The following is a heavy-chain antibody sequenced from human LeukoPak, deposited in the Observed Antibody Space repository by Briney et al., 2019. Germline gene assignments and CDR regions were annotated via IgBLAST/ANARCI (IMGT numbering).Heavy chain of an antibody. D-gene: IGHD3-16*01. CDR2: IKQDGSEK. J-gene: IGHJ4*02. CDR1: GFTFSSYW. Sequence: GSLRLSCAAPGFTFSSYWMSWVRQAPGRGLEWVANIKQDGSEKYYVDSVKGRFTISRDNAKNSLYLQMNSLRAEDTAVYYCAKDKARGTFFDYWGQGTLVTVSS. V-gene: IGHV3-7*01. CDR3: AKDKARGTFFDY.